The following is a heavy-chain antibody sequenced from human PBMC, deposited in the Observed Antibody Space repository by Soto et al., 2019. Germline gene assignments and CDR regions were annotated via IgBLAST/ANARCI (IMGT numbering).Heavy chain of an antibody. D-gene: IGHD2-2*01. V-gene: IGHV3-9*01. CDR1: GFTFDDYA. Sequence: EVQLVESGGGLVQPGRSLRLSCAASGFTFDDYAMHWVRQAPGKGLEWVSGISWNSGTIGYADSVKGRFTISRDNAKNSLYLQMNSLRPEDTALFYCAKDRGVVPPNYMDVWGKGTTVTVSS. CDR2: ISWNSGTI. J-gene: IGHJ6*03. CDR3: AKDRGVVPPNYMDV.